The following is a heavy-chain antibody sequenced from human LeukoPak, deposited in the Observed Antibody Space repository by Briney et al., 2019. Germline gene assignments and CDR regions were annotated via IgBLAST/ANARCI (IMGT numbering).Heavy chain of an antibody. CDR3: ARANYYDSSGYYTYFDY. D-gene: IGHD3-22*01. CDR1: GGSFSGYY. CDR2: ITQSGST. V-gene: IGHV4-34*01. Sequence: SETLSLTCAVYGGSFSGYYWSWIRQPPGKGLEWIGEITQSGSTNYNPSLKSRVSMSAVASKNQFSLKLSSTTAADTAVYYCARANYYDSSGYYTYFDYWGQGTLVTVSS. J-gene: IGHJ4*02.